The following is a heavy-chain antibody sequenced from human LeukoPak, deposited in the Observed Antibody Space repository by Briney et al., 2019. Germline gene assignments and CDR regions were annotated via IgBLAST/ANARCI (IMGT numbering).Heavy chain of an antibody. D-gene: IGHD2-2*01. V-gene: IGHV3-30*02. CDR1: GFTFSSYG. CDR2: IWYDGSNK. J-gene: IGHJ6*03. CDR3: AKFIVPAASHYYYYYMDV. Sequence: GGSLRLSCAASGFTFSSYGMHWVRQAPGKGLEWVAFIWYDGSNKYYADSVKGRFTISRDNSKNTLYLQMNSLRAEDTSVYYCAKFIVPAASHYYYYYMDVWGKGTTVTVSS.